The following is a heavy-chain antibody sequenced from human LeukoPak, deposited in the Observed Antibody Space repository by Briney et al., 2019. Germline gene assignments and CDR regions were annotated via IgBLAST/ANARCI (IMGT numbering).Heavy chain of an antibody. V-gene: IGHV1-46*01. CDR3: ARDRDYYYMDV. Sequence: ASVKVSCKASGYTFTSYYMHWVRQAPGHGLGWMGIINHCGDSTSYAQKFQGRVTMTRDMSTSTVYMELSSLRSEDTAVYYCARDRDYYYMDVWGKGTTVTVSS. CDR1: GYTFTSYY. J-gene: IGHJ6*03. CDR2: INHCGDST.